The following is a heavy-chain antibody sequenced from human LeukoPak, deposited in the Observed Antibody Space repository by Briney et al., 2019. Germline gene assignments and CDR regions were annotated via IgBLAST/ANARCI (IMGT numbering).Heavy chain of an antibody. J-gene: IGHJ4*02. CDR1: GGSFSGYY. CDR2: INHSGST. D-gene: IGHD5-24*01. V-gene: IGHV4-34*01. Sequence: PSETLSLTCAVYGGSFSGYYWSWIRQPPGKGLEWIGEINHSGSTNYNPSLKSRVTISVDTSKNQFSLKLSPVTAADTAVYYCARGEDGYNGDWGQGTLVTVSS. CDR3: ARGEDGYNGD.